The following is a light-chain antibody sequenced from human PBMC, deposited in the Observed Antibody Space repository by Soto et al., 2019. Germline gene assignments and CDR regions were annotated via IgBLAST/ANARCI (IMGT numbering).Light chain of an antibody. Sequence: ENVLTQSPGTLSLCPGERATLSCRASQSVDNGYLAWYQQKPGQAPRLLIYGASSRATGIPDRFGGSGAGTDFTLTISSLQPEDFAVYYCQQYGSSPPITFGQGTRLEIK. CDR3: QQYGSSPPIT. V-gene: IGKV3-20*01. CDR2: GAS. J-gene: IGKJ5*01. CDR1: QSVDNGY.